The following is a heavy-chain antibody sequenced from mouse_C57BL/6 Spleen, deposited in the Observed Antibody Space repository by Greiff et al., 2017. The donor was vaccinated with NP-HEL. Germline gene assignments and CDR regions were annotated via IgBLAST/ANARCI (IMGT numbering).Heavy chain of an antibody. V-gene: IGHV1-69*01. CDR3: ARSGYYDYGGWIAY. Sequence: VQLQQSGAELVMPGASVKLSCKASGYTFTSYWMHWVKQRPGQGLEWIGEIDPSDSYTNYNQKFNGKSTLTVDISSSTAYMQLSSLTSEDSAVYYCARSGYYDYGGWIAYWGQGTLVTVSA. CDR1: GYTFTSYW. D-gene: IGHD2-4*01. J-gene: IGHJ3*01. CDR2: IDPSDSYT.